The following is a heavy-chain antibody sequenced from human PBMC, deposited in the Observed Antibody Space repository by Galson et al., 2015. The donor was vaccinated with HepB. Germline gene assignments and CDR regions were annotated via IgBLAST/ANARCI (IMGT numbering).Heavy chain of an antibody. V-gene: IGHV1-69*04. J-gene: IGHJ4*02. CDR1: GGTFSSYA. D-gene: IGHD4-17*01. CDR3: ARVGLNDYGDYGVDY. Sequence: SVKVSCKASGGTFSSYAISWVRQAPGQGLEWMGRIIPILGIANYAQKFQGRVTITADKSTSTAYMELSSLRSEDTAVYYCARVGLNDYGDYGVDYWGQGTLVTVSS. CDR2: IIPILGIA.